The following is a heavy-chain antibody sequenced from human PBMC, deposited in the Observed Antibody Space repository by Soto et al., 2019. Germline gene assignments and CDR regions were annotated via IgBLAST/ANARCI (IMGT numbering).Heavy chain of an antibody. V-gene: IGHV3-23*01. Sequence: GGSLRLCCAASGFTFSSYAMSWVRQAPGKGLEWVSAISGSGGSTYYADSVKGRFTISRDNSKNTLYLQMNSLRAEDTAVYYCAWRTGILTGYYYYWGQGTLVTVSS. D-gene: IGHD3-9*01. CDR1: GFTFSSYA. CDR3: AWRTGILTGYYYY. J-gene: IGHJ4*02. CDR2: ISGSGGST.